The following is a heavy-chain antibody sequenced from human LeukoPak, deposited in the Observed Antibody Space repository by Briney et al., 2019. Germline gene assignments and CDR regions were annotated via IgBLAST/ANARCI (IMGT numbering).Heavy chain of an antibody. CDR1: GFTFSDYY. CDR2: ISSSSTYI. Sequence: GGSLRLSCAASGFTFSDYYMNWVRQAPGKGLEWVSSISSSSTYIYYADSVKGRFTISRDNAKNSLYLQMNSLRAEDTAVYYCVREWELPPNFDYWGQGTLVTVSS. J-gene: IGHJ4*02. D-gene: IGHD1-26*01. V-gene: IGHV3-21*01. CDR3: VREWELPPNFDY.